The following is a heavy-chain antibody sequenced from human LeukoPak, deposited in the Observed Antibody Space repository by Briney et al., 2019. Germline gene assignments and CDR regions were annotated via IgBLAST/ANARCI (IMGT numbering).Heavy chain of an antibody. CDR3: ARQDGNSKYYFDY. V-gene: IGHV5-51*01. CDR1: GYSFTYYW. Sequence: GESLKISCKGSGYSFTYYWIGWVRQMPGKGLEWVGIIYPGDSDTRYRPSFQGQVTIPVDKSISTAYLQWSSLKASDTAMYYCARQDGNSKYYFDYWGQGTLVTVSS. D-gene: IGHD1-1*01. CDR2: IYPGDSDT. J-gene: IGHJ4*02.